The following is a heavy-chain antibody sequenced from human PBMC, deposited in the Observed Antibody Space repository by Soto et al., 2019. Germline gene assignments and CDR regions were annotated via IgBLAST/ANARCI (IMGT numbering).Heavy chain of an antibody. Sequence: ASVKVSCKASGYTFTSYGISWVRQAPGQGLEWMGWISAYNGNTNYAQKLQGRVTMTTDTSTSTAYMELRSLRSDDTAVYFCARSDPMVRGVIYYYGMDVWGQGTTVTVSS. CDR3: ARSDPMVRGVIYYYGMDV. CDR2: ISAYNGNT. D-gene: IGHD3-10*01. CDR1: GYTFTSYG. V-gene: IGHV1-18*01. J-gene: IGHJ6*02.